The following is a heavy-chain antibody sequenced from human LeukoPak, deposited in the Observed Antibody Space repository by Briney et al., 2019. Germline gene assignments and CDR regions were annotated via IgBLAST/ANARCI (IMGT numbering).Heavy chain of an antibody. D-gene: IGHD3-10*02. CDR2: ISYDVGKK. CDR1: GFTFSSYG. CDR3: AKFLFGELLFDAFDI. Sequence: GGSLRLSCAASGFTFSSYGMHWVRQAPGKGLEWVAVISYDVGKKYYADSVKGRFTISRDNSKNTLYLQMNSLRAEDTAVYYCAKFLFGELLFDAFDIWGQGTMVTVSS. J-gene: IGHJ3*02. V-gene: IGHV3-30*18.